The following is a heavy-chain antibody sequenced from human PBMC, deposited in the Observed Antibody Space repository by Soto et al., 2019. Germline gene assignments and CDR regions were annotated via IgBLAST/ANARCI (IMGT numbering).Heavy chain of an antibody. D-gene: IGHD2-2*01. CDR3: ARDRKYQLGNFDY. Sequence: SETLSLTCTVSGGSISSGNYYWSWIRQPPGKGLEWIGYIYHSGSTYYNPSLKSRVTISVDKSKNQFSLKLSSVTAADTAVYYCARDRKYQLGNFDYWGQGTLVTVSS. V-gene: IGHV4-39*07. J-gene: IGHJ4*02. CDR1: GGSISSGNYY. CDR2: IYHSGST.